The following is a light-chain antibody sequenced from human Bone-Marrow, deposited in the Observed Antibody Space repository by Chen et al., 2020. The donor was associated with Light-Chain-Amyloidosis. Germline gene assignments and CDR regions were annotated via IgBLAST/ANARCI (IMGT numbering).Light chain of an antibody. CDR3: AAWDDDLSGQ. Sequence: QSVLTQPPSVSGIPGQPVTISCSGSRSNIESHYVHWYQQLPGTAPRLLIYRNNQRPSGVPARFSGAKSGTSASLAITGLRSEDEADYYCAAWDDDLSGQFGGGTKLTVL. CDR1: RSNIESHY. V-gene: IGLV1-47*01. CDR2: RNN. J-gene: IGLJ3*02.